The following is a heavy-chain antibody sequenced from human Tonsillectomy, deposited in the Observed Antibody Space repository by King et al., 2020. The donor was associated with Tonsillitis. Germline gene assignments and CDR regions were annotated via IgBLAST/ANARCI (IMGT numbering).Heavy chain of an antibody. CDR1: GYIFTNYW. CDR2: IYPGDSDI. Sequence: VQLVESGAEVKKPGESLKISCKGSGYIFTNYWIGWVRQMPGKGLEWRGIIYPGDSDISNSPSFRGQVTFSADKSISTAYMQWSGLKASDTAIYYCARQGMGTTHFDYWGQGTLVTVSS. D-gene: IGHD2/OR15-2a*01. V-gene: IGHV5-51*01. CDR3: ARQGMGTTHFDY. J-gene: IGHJ4*02.